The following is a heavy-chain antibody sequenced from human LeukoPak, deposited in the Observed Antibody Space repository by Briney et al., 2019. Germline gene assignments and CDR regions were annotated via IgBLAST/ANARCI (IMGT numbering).Heavy chain of an antibody. CDR2: IYYSGST. J-gene: IGHJ2*01. V-gene: IGHV4-28*03. CDR3: ARVSKYFGSGSHWYFDL. CDR1: GYSISSSNW. D-gene: IGHD3-10*01. Sequence: PSDTLSLTCAVSGYSISSSNWWGWIRQPPGKGLEWIGYIYYSGSTYYQPSLKSRVTMSVDTSKNQFSLKLSSVTAADTAVYYCARVSKYFGSGSHWYFDLWGRGTLVTVSS.